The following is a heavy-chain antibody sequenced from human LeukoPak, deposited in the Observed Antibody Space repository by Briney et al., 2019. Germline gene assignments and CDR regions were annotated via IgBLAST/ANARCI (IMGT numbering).Heavy chain of an antibody. CDR3: ARPTWSGYSNAFDI. J-gene: IGHJ3*02. V-gene: IGHV5-51*01. D-gene: IGHD3-3*01. CDR2: IYPGISDT. CDR1: GYSFTSYW. Sequence: GESLKISCKGSGYSFTSYWIGWVRQMPGKGLEWMGIIYPGISDTRYSPSFQGQVTISAAKTIRTACLQWSSLKASDTAMYYCARPTWSGYSNAFDIWGQGTMVTVSS.